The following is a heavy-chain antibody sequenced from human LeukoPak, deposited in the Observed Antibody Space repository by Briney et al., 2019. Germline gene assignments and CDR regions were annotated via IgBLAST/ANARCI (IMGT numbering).Heavy chain of an antibody. CDR1: GYTFTSYD. CDR2: MNPNSGYT. J-gene: IGHJ3*02. D-gene: IGHD1-26*01. CDR3: ARVPREIMSI. Sequence: ASVKVSCKASGYTFTSYDINWVRQATGQGLEWMGYMNPNSGYTGYAQRFQGRVTMTRNTSISTAYMELSSLRSEVTAVYYCARVPREIMSIWGQGTMVTVSS. V-gene: IGHV1-8*01.